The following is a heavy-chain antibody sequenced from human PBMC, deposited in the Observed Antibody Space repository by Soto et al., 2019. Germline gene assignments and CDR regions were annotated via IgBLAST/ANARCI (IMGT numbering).Heavy chain of an antibody. D-gene: IGHD6-25*01. CDR2: IYYSGSA. Sequence: SETLSLTCTVSGGSITSSSYFWGWVRQPPGKGLEWIGSIYYSGSAYYNPSLKSRVTISVGTSKNQFSLKLSSVTAADTAVYYCAAHRSQAAWFDPWGQGTLVTVSS. CDR1: GGSITSSSYF. CDR3: AAHRSQAAWFDP. J-gene: IGHJ5*02. V-gene: IGHV4-39*01.